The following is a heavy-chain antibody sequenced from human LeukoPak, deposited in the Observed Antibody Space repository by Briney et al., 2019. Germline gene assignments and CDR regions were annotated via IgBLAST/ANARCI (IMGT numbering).Heavy chain of an antibody. D-gene: IGHD5-18*01. CDR3: AKDVVDTAMVTVFDY. V-gene: IGHV3-23*01. Sequence: GGSLRLSCAASGFTFSSYAISWVRQAPGKGLEWVSAISGSGGSTYYADSVKGRFTISRDNSKNTLYLQMNSLRAEDTAVYYCAKDVVDTAMVTVFDYWGQGTMVTVSS. J-gene: IGHJ4*02. CDR2: ISGSGGST. CDR1: GFTFSSYA.